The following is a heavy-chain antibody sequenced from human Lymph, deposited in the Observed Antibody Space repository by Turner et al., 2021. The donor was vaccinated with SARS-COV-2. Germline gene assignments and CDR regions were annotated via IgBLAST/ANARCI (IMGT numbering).Heavy chain of an antibody. D-gene: IGHD6-13*01. CDR2: IYSGGTT. CDR1: GIIVSRNY. CDR3: ARDLGTYGMDV. Sequence: EGQRVGSGGGWTQRGWPLRLSCAASGIIVSRNYMNWVRQAPGKGMEWVSVIYSGGTTYYADSVKGRFTISRDNSKNTLYLQMNSLRVEGTAVYYCARDLGTYGMDVWGQGTTVTVSS. V-gene: IGHV3-53*02. J-gene: IGHJ6*02.